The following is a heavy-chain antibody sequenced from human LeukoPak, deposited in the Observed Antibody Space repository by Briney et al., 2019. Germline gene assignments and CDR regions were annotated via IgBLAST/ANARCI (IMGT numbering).Heavy chain of an antibody. D-gene: IGHD3-22*01. V-gene: IGHV1-69*05. CDR3: ASTPYYYDSSGYYYCDY. J-gene: IGHJ4*02. Sequence: ASVKVSCKASGGTFSSYAISWVRQAPGQGLEWMGGIIPIFGTANYAQKFQGRVTITTDESTSIAYMELSSLRSEDTAVYYCASTPYYYDSSGYYYCDYWGQGTLVTVSS. CDR2: IIPIFGTA. CDR1: GGTFSSYA.